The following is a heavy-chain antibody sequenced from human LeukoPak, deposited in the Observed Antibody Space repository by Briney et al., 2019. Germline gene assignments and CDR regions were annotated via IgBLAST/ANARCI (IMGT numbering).Heavy chain of an antibody. J-gene: IGHJ6*02. Sequence: PSETLSLTCAVSGGSISSSNWWSWVRQPPGKGLEWIGEIYHSGSTNYNPSLKSRVTISVDKSKNRFSLKLSSVTAADTAVYYCARVTYAGYSIYGMDVWGQGTTVTVSS. V-gene: IGHV4-4*02. D-gene: IGHD6-13*01. CDR1: GGSISSSNW. CDR2: IYHSGST. CDR3: ARVTYAGYSIYGMDV.